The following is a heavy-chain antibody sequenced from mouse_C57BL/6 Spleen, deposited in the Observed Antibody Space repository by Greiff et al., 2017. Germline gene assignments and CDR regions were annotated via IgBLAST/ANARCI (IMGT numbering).Heavy chain of an antibody. CDR2: IYPRSGNT. V-gene: IGHV1-81*01. CDR3: AREGTTVVADY. Sequence: VQLQQSGAELARPGASVKLSCTASGYTFTSYGISWVTQRTGQGLEWIGEIYPRSGNTYYNEKFKGKATLTADKSSSTAYMELRSLTSADSAVYCCAREGTTVVADYWGQGTTLTVSS. D-gene: IGHD1-1*01. J-gene: IGHJ2*01. CDR1: GYTFTSYG.